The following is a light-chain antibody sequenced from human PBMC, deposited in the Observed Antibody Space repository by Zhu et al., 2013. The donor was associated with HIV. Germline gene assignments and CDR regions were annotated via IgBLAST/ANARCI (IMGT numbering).Light chain of an antibody. CDR2: DAS. CDR1: QTVNRGY. Sequence: DIVLTQSPGTLSLSPGERATLSCRATQTVNRGYLAWYQQKPGQPPRLLIYDASKRATGIPARFSGGGSGTDFTLTITSLEPEDFAVYYCHQYGSSPLTFGGGTTVGIK. CDR3: HQYGSSPLT. J-gene: IGKJ4*01. V-gene: IGKV3-20*01.